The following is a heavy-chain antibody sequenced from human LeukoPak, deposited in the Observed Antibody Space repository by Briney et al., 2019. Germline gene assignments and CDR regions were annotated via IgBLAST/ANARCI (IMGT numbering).Heavy chain of an antibody. Sequence: GGSLRLSCAASGFTFSSYSMNWVRQAPGKGLEWVSSISSSSSYIYYADSVKGRFTISRDNAKNSLYLQMNSLRAEDTAVYYCARGARGDWYFDLWGRGTLVTVSS. CDR2: ISSSSSYI. CDR3: ARGARGDWYFDL. CDR1: GFTFSSYS. V-gene: IGHV3-21*01. J-gene: IGHJ2*01. D-gene: IGHD3-10*01.